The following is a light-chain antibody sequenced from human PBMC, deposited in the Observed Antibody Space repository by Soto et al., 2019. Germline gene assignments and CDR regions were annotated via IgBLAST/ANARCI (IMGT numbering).Light chain of an antibody. J-gene: IGKJ1*01. CDR1: QTISSW. V-gene: IGKV1-5*03. CDR2: KAS. Sequence: DNQMTQSTSTLSGSVGDRVTITCRTSQTISSWLAWYQQKPGKAPKLLIYKASTLKSGVPSRFSGSGSGTEFTLTISSLQPDDFATYYCQHYNSYSEAFGQGTKVDIK. CDR3: QHYNSYSEA.